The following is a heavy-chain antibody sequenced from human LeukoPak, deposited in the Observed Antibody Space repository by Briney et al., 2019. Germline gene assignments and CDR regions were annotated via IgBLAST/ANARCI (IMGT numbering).Heavy chain of an antibody. V-gene: IGHV4-38-2*02. J-gene: IGHJ4*02. CDR1: GYSISSGYY. Sequence: SETLSLTCTVSGYSISSGYYWGWIRQPPGKGLEWIATMHYSGSTYYNPSLKSRVTISVDTSNNQFSLRLSSVTAADTAVYYCGRGHWGLDYWGQGALVTVSS. D-gene: IGHD7-27*01. CDR2: MHYSGST. CDR3: GRGHWGLDY.